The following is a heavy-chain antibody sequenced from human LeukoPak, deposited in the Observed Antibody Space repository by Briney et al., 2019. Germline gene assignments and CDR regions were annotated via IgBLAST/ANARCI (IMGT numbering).Heavy chain of an antibody. CDR2: IIPIFDTT. D-gene: IGHD5-12*01. CDR1: GGTFRSYG. Sequence: GASVEVSCKASGGTFRSYGINWVRQASGQGLEWMGGIIPIFDTTNYAQKFQRRVTITADKSTSTAYMELSSLTPDDTAVYYCARDGRGYSGYDYWGQATLVTVYS. V-gene: IGHV1-69*06. CDR3: ARDGRGYSGYDY. J-gene: IGHJ4*02.